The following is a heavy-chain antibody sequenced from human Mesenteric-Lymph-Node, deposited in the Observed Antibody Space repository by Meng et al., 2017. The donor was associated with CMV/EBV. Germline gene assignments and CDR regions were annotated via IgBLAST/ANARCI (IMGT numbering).Heavy chain of an antibody. Sequence: GGSLRLSCAASGFTFSSYGMHWVRQAPGKGLEWVAFIRYDGSNKYYADSVKGRFTISRDNSKNTLYLQMNSLRAEDTAVYYCAKDHNRNGDGADYWGQGTLVTVSS. J-gene: IGHJ4*02. D-gene: IGHD1-1*01. CDR3: AKDHNRNGDGADY. V-gene: IGHV3-30*02. CDR1: GFTFSSYG. CDR2: IRYDGSNK.